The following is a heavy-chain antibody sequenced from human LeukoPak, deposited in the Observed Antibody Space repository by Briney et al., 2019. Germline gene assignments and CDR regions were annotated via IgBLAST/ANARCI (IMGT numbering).Heavy chain of an antibody. J-gene: IGHJ4*02. D-gene: IGHD6-19*01. CDR1: GFTFSTYV. V-gene: IGHV3-74*01. CDR2: ISHDGTDT. CDR3: ARDGGGWTYFDY. Sequence: GGSLRLSCAASGFTFSTYVMHWVRQAPGKGLMWVSRISHDGTDTSYADSVKGRFTISRDNARNSVSLQMNSLRAEDTAVYYCARDGGGWTYFDYWGQGTPVTVSS.